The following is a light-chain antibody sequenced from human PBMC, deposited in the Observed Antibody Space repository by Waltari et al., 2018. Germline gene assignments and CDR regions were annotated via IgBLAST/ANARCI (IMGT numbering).Light chain of an antibody. CDR2: GAS. V-gene: IGKV3-20*01. CDR3: QHYVRLPVT. CDR1: QSVGTS. J-gene: IGKJ1*01. Sequence: SCRASQSVGTSLAWYQQKPGQAPRLLLYGASNRATGIPDRFSGSGSGTDFSLTISRLEPEDFSVYYCQHYVRLPVTFGQGTRVEIK.